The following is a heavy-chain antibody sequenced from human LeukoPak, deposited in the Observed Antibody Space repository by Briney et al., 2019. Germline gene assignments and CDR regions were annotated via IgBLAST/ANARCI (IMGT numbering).Heavy chain of an antibody. J-gene: IGHJ1*01. CDR3: ALTSRTYCVGDCYVYFQH. D-gene: IGHD2-21*02. CDR1: GFTFSTYG. Sequence: GGSLRLSCAASGFTFSTYGMHWVRQAPGKGLEWVAFIHSDGSDKYYVDSVKGRFTICRDNSKNTLYLQMNGLRAEDTSVYYCALTSRTYCVGDCYVYFQHWGQGTMVTVSS. CDR2: IHSDGSDK. V-gene: IGHV3-30*02.